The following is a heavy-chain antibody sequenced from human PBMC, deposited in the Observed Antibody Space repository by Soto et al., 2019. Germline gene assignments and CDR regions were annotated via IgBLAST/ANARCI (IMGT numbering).Heavy chain of an antibody. Sequence: HPGGSLRLSCAASGFTFSSYSMNWVRQAPGKGLEWVSYISSSSSTIYYADSVKGRFTISRDNAKNSLYLQMNSLRDEDTAVYYCARATFPPMVRGVPSFDYWGQGTLVTVSS. CDR2: ISSSSSTI. V-gene: IGHV3-48*02. D-gene: IGHD3-10*01. CDR1: GFTFSSYS. CDR3: ARATFPPMVRGVPSFDY. J-gene: IGHJ4*02.